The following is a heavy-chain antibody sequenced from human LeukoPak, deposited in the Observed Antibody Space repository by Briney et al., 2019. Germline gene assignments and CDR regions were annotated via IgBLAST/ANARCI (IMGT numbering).Heavy chain of an antibody. CDR3: ASVYRTGYYPNNWFDP. Sequence: ASVKVSCKASGYTFTGYYMHWVRQAPGQGLEWMGWINPNSGGTNYAQKFQGRVTMTRDTSISTAYMELSRLRSDDTAVYYCASVYRTGYYPNNWFDPWGQGTLVTVSS. V-gene: IGHV1-2*02. J-gene: IGHJ5*02. CDR1: GYTFTGYY. CDR2: INPNSGGT. D-gene: IGHD3/OR15-3a*01.